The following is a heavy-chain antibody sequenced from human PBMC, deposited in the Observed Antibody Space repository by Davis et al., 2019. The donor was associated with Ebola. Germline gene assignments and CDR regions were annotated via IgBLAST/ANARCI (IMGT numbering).Heavy chain of an antibody. CDR2: ISAYNGNT. V-gene: IGHV1-18*01. J-gene: IGHJ4*02. Sequence: AASVKVSCKASGYTFTSYGISWVRQAPGQGLEWMGWISAYNGNTNYAQKFQGWVTMTRDTSISTAYMELSRLRSDDTAVYYCARITLVGYYFDYWGQGTLVTVSS. CDR1: GYTFTSYG. D-gene: IGHD4-23*01. CDR3: ARITLVGYYFDY.